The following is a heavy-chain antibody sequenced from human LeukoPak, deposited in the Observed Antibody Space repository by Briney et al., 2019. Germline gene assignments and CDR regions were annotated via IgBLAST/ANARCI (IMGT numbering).Heavy chain of an antibody. CDR3: ASLDIAAPESVMYYYMDV. D-gene: IGHD6-13*01. V-gene: IGHV3-21*01. J-gene: IGHJ6*03. CDR1: GFTFSSYS. CDR2: ISSSSSYI. Sequence: GGSLRLSCAASGFTFSSYSMNWVRQAPGKGLEWVSSISSSSSYIYYADSVKGRFTISRDNAKNSLYLQMNSLRAEDTAVYYCASLDIAAPESVMYYYMDVWGKGTTVTVSS.